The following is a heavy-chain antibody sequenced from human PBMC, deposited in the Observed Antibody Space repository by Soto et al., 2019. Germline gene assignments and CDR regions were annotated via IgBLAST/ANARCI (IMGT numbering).Heavy chain of an antibody. CDR2: IIPIFGTA. CDR1: GGTFSSYA. J-gene: IGHJ6*02. CDR3: ARLVVPAARYYYYGMDV. D-gene: IGHD2-2*01. Sequence: QVQLVQSGAEVKKPGSSVKVSCKASGGTFSSYAISWVRQAPGQGLEWMGGIIPIFGTANYAQKFQGRVTITGDESTSTAYMELSSLRSEDTAVYYCARLVVPAARYYYYGMDVWGQGTTVTVSS. V-gene: IGHV1-69*01.